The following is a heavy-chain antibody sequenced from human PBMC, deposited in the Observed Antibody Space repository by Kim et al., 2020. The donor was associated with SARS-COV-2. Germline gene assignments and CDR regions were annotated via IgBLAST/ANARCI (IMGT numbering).Heavy chain of an antibody. Sequence: GGSLRLSCAASGFTFDDYPMYWVRQTPGKGLEWVSRISWNSVIIAYADSVKGRFPVSRDNAKNSLYLQMTSLRTDDTAFYYCAKGDYNKYDALDYWGQGTLLTVP. D-gene: IGHD4-4*01. V-gene: IGHV3-9*01. CDR2: ISWNSVII. J-gene: IGHJ4*02. CDR1: GFTFDDYP. CDR3: AKGDYNKYDALDY.